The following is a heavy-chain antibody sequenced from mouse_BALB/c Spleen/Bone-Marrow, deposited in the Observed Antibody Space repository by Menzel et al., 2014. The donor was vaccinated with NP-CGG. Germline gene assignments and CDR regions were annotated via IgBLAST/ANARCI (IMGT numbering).Heavy chain of an antibody. J-gene: IGHJ3*01. CDR2: ILPGSGST. V-gene: IGHV1-9*01. Sequence: VMLVESGAELMKPGASVKISRKATGYTFSSYWIEWVKQRPGHGLEWIGEILPGSGSTNYNEKFKGKATFTADTSSNTAYMQLSSLTSEDSAVYYCARRGYDGAYWGQGTLVTVSA. CDR1: GYTFSSYW. D-gene: IGHD2-14*01. CDR3: ARRGYDGAY.